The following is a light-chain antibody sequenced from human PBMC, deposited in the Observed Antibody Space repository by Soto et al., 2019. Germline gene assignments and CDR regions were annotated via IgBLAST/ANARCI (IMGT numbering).Light chain of an antibody. CDR3: QQYEDLPFT. J-gene: IGKJ2*01. Sequence: DIQMTQSPSSVSASVGDRVTITCQASQDIKKNLDWYQQKPGETPQLLIYRASTLRGGVPSRFSGGGSGTYFTFTINSLQPEDFATYFCQQYEDLPFTFGQGTKLEIK. V-gene: IGKV1-33*01. CDR1: QDIKKN. CDR2: RAS.